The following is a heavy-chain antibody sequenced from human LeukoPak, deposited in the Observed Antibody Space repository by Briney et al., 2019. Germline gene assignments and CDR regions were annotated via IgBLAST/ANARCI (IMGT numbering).Heavy chain of an antibody. CDR1: GFTLSSYA. CDR3: AKDPLLWFGEPKKYFDY. V-gene: IGHV3-23*01. Sequence: EGSLRLSCAASGFTLSSYAMSWVRQAPGKGLEWVSAISGSGGSTYYADSVKGRFTISRDNSKNTLYLQMNSLRAEDAAVYYCAKDPLLWFGEPKKYFDYWGQGTLVAVSS. D-gene: IGHD3-10*01. CDR2: ISGSGGST. J-gene: IGHJ4*02.